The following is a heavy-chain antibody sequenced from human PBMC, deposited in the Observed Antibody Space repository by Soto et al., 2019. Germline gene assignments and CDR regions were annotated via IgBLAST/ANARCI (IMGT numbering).Heavy chain of an antibody. D-gene: IGHD3-22*01. V-gene: IGHV4-31*03. Sequence: QVQLQESGPGLVKPSQTLSLTCTVSGGSISSGGYYWSGIRQHPGKGLEWIGNIYYRGSTYYNPSLRSRVTISGDTSKNQFSLKLSSVTAANTAVYYCARYSLYYDSSGYGIWGQGTMVTVSS. CDR3: ARYSLYYDSSGYGI. CDR1: GGSISSGGYY. CDR2: IYYRGST. J-gene: IGHJ3*02.